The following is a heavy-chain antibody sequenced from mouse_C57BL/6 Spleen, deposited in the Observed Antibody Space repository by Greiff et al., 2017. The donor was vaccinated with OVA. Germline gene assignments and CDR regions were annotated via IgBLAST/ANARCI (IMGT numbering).Heavy chain of an antibody. CDR1: GYAFSSSW. V-gene: IGHV1-82*01. D-gene: IGHD3-3*01. CDR3: ARGAVSHAYFDY. J-gene: IGHJ2*01. Sequence: QVQLQQSGPELVKPGASVKISCKASGYAFSSSWMNWVKQRPGKGLEWIGRIYPGDGDTNYNGKFKGKATLTADKSSSTAYMQLSSLTSEDSAVYFCARGAVSHAYFDYWGQGTTLTVSS. CDR2: IYPGDGDT.